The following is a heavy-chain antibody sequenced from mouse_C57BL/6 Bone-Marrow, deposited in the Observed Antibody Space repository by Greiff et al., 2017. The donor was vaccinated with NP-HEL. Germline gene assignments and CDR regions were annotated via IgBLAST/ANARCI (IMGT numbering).Heavy chain of an antibody. CDR3: ARGDYGSSRFGYAMDY. J-gene: IGHJ4*01. D-gene: IGHD1-1*01. Sequence: VQLQQSGAELVKPGASVKISCKASGYAFSSYWMNWVKERPGKGLEWLGQIYPGDGDTKYNGTLKGKATLTADTSSSTACVQVSSLTSEDSAVYFCARGDYGSSRFGYAMDYWGQGTSVTVSS. CDR2: IYPGDGDT. CDR1: GYAFSSYW. V-gene: IGHV1-80*01.